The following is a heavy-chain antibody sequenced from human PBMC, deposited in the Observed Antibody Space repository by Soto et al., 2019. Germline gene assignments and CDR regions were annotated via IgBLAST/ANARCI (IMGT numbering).Heavy chain of an antibody. D-gene: IGHD3-16*02. CDR2: ISYDGSDN. CDR1: GFTFSSYA. CDR3: AKALGELSPESYNY. J-gene: IGHJ4*02. V-gene: IGHV3-30*18. Sequence: QEQLVESGGGVVQPGRSLRLSCAASGFTFSSYAMHWVRQAPGKGLEWVAVISYDGSDNYNADSVKGRFTISRDNSKNTLNLQLNSLRADDTAVYYCAKALGELSPESYNYWGQGTLITVSS.